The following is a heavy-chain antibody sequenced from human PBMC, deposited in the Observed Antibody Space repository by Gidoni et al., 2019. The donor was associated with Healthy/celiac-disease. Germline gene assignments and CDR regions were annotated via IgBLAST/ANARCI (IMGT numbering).Heavy chain of an antibody. V-gene: IGHV3-30-3*01. CDR1: GFTFSSYA. J-gene: IGHJ5*02. CDR3: ARDLGSSGYWSVGHLNWFDP. Sequence: QVQLVESGGGVVQPGRSLRLSCAASGFTFSSYAMHWVRQAPGKGLEWVAVISYDGSNKYYADSVKGRFTISRDNSKNTLYLQMNSLRAEDTAVYYCARDLGSSGYWSVGHLNWFDPWGQGTLVTVSS. CDR2: ISYDGSNK. D-gene: IGHD3-22*01.